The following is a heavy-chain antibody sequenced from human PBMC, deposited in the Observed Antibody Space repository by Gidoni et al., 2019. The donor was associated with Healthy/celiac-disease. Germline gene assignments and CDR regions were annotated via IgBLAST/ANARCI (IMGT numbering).Heavy chain of an antibody. D-gene: IGHD6-19*01. V-gene: IGHV1-69*06. Sequence: QVQLVQSGAEVKKPGSSVKVSCKASGGTFSSYAISWVRQAPGQGLEWMGGVIPIFGTANYAKKFQGRVTITADKSTSTAYMELSSLRSEDTAVYYCASSSGWYGGSPPAYWGQGTLVTVSS. CDR3: ASSSGWYGGSPPAY. CDR2: VIPIFGTA. J-gene: IGHJ4*02. CDR1: GGTFSSYA.